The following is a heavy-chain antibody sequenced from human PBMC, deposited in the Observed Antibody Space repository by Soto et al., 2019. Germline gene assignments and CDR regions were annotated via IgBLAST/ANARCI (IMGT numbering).Heavy chain of an antibody. CDR1: GYTFTSYA. CDR3: ARELPAGTFDI. D-gene: IGHD6-13*01. CDR2: INAGNGNT. V-gene: IGHV1-3*01. Sequence: QVQLVQSGAEVKKPGASVKVSCKASGYTFTSYAMHWVRQAPGQRLEWMGWINAGNGNTKYSQKFQGRVTITRDTSASTAYMELSRLRSEETDVYYCARELPAGTFDIWGQGTMVPVSS. J-gene: IGHJ3*02.